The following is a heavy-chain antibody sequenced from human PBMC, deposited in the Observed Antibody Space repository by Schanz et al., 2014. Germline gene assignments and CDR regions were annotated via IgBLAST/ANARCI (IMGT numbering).Heavy chain of an antibody. Sequence: QVQLVQSGTQVKKPGASVKVSCKASGYTLSAYSLHWVRQAPGQGLEWMGIINLSGGSTNNAQKFQGRLTMTRDTSTSTVYMELSGLTSDDTATYFCARARYTGYDCSGYWGQGTLVTVSS. CDR3: ARARYTGYDCSGY. CDR1: GYTLSAYS. D-gene: IGHD5-12*01. J-gene: IGHJ4*02. V-gene: IGHV1-46*01. CDR2: INLSGGST.